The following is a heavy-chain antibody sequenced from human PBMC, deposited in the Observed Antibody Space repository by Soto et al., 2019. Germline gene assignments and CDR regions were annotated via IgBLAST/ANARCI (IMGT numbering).Heavy chain of an antibody. J-gene: IGHJ4*02. CDR3: ARVGETTVVTPYFDY. V-gene: IGHV4-31*03. CDR1: GGSISSGGYY. Sequence: SETLSLTCTVSGGSISSGGYYWSWIRQHPGKGLEWIGYIYYSGSTYYNPSLKSRVTISVDTSKNQFSLKLSSVTAADTAVYYCARVGETTVVTPYFDYWGQGTLVTVSS. CDR2: IYYSGST. D-gene: IGHD4-17*01.